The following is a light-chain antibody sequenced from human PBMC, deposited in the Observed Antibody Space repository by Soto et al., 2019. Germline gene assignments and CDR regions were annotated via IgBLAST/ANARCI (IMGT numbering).Light chain of an antibody. V-gene: IGKV3-11*01. J-gene: IGKJ1*01. CDR3: QQRSNWPPWT. CDR2: DAS. Sequence: EIVLTQSPATLFLSPGERATLSCRASQSVSSYLAWYQQKSGQAPRLLIYDASNRATGIPARFSGSGSGTDFTLTISSLEPEDFAVYYCQQRSNWPPWTFGQGTKVEIK. CDR1: QSVSSY.